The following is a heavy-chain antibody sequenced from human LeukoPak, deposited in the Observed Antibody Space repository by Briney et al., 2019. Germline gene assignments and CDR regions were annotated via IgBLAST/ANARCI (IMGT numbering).Heavy chain of an antibody. Sequence: GGSLRLSCAASGFSFRTSWLNWVRQAPGKGLMWVSRINSDGSSTNYADSVKGRFTISRDNAKNTLYLQMNSLRAEDTAVYYCARAGRGLRYFDWLTYDYWGQGTLVTVSS. D-gene: IGHD3-9*01. J-gene: IGHJ4*02. V-gene: IGHV3-74*01. CDR3: ARAGRGLRYFDWLTYDY. CDR1: GFSFRTSW. CDR2: INSDGSST.